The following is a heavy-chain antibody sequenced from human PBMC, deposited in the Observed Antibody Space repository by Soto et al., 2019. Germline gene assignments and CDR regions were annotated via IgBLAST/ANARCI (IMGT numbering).Heavy chain of an antibody. CDR2: IYYIGSP. D-gene: IGHD2-15*01. CDR3: ARERVLGDGGGFDV. Sequence: QLQESGPGLLKPSQTLSLTCTVSGAAVSGGGQYWNWVRQLPGKGLEWIGNIYYIGSPDYNPCLKSRVTISLDTSKNQFSLKLISATAEDTAVYYCARERVLGDGGGFDVWGQGTTVTVSS. V-gene: IGHV4-31*03. CDR1: GAAVSGGGQY. J-gene: IGHJ6*02.